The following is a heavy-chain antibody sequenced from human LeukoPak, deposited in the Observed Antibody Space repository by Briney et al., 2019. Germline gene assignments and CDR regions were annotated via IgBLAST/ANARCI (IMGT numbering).Heavy chain of an antibody. Sequence: SETLSLTCTVSGGSISSSSYYWGWIRQPPGKGLEWIGSIYYSGSTYYNPSLKSRVTISVGTSKNQFSLKLSSVTAADTAVYYCAISAVAGTGFDYWGQGTLVTVSS. CDR3: AISAVAGTGFDY. CDR1: GGSISSSSYY. V-gene: IGHV4-39*01. D-gene: IGHD6-19*01. CDR2: IYYSGST. J-gene: IGHJ4*02.